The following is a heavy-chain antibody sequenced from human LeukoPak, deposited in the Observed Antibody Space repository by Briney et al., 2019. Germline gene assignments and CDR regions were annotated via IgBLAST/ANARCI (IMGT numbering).Heavy chain of an antibody. V-gene: IGHV3-23*01. CDR3: AKPTNYYDSSGYYYFDY. D-gene: IGHD3-22*01. CDR2: ISGSGGST. CDR1: GFTFSNYA. J-gene: IGHJ4*02. Sequence: GGSLRRYCAASGFTFSNYAMSWVRQAPGKGLEWVSAISGSGGSTYYADSVKGRFTISRDNSKNTLYLQMNSLRAEDTAAYYCAKPTNYYDSSGYYYFDYWGQGTLVTVSS.